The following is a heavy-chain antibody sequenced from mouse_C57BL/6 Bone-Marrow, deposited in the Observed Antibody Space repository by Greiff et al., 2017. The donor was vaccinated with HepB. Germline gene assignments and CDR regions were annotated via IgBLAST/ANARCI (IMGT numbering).Heavy chain of an antibody. J-gene: IGHJ1*03. CDR1: GYTFTSYW. D-gene: IGHD2-5*01. CDR3: ASPYYSNYRYFDV. CDR2: IDPSDSET. Sequence: QVQLQQSGAELVRPGSSVKLSCKASGYTFTSYWMHWVKQRPIQGLEWIGNIDPSDSETHYNQKFKDKATLTVDKSSSTAYMQLSSLTSEDSAVYYCASPYYSNYRYFDVWGTGTTVTVSS. V-gene: IGHV1-52*01.